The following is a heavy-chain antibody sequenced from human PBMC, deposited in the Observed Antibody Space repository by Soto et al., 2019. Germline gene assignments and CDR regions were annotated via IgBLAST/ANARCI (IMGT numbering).Heavy chain of an antibody. CDR3: AKATRGPLSSRSSDANHFDS. CDR2: ISGAGDRT. J-gene: IGHJ4*02. Sequence: PGGSLRLSCAASGFSFSSYAMNWVRQAPGKGLEWVSIISGAGDRTYYADSVKGRLTISRDNSKNILYLQMNSLRAEDTAVYHCAKATRGPLSSRSSDANHFDSWGQGTLVTVSP. D-gene: IGHD6-13*01. V-gene: IGHV3-23*01. CDR1: GFSFSSYA.